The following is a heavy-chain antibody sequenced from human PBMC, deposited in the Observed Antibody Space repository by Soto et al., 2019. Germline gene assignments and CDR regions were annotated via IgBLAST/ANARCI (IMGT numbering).Heavy chain of an antibody. J-gene: IGHJ2*01. CDR3: AREQHSSGTVIYWYFDL. V-gene: IGHV4-31*03. D-gene: IGHD6-19*01. Sequence: SETLSLTCTVSGGSISSGGYYWSWIRQHPGKGLEWIGYIYYSGSTYYNPSLKSRVTISVDTSKNQFSLKLSSVTAADTAAYYCAREQHSSGTVIYWYFDLWGRGTLVTVS. CDR1: GGSISSGGYY. CDR2: IYYSGST.